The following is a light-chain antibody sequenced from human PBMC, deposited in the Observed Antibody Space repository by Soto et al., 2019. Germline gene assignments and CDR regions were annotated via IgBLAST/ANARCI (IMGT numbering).Light chain of an antibody. CDR1: QSISSY. Sequence: DIQMTQSPSSLSASVGDRLIISCRASQSISSYLAWYQQKPGKAPKLLIYAASTLQSGVPSRFSGSGSGTEFTLTISSLQPDDFATYYCQHYNSYSEAFGQGTKVDI. CDR2: AAS. V-gene: IGKV1-9*01. J-gene: IGKJ1*01. CDR3: QHYNSYSEA.